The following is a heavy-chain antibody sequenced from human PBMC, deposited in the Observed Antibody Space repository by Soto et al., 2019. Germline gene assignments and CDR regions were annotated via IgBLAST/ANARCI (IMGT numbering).Heavy chain of an antibody. V-gene: IGHV4-31*02. CDR3: ARSEYDSSGYYYKN. J-gene: IGHJ4*02. D-gene: IGHD3-22*01. Sequence: TLSLTCTVSGGSISSYYWSWIRQHPGKGLEWIGYIYYSGSTYYNPSLKSRVTISVDTSKNQFSLKLSSVTAADTAVYYCARSEYDSSGYYYKNWGQGTLVTVSS. CDR1: GGSISSYY. CDR2: IYYSGST.